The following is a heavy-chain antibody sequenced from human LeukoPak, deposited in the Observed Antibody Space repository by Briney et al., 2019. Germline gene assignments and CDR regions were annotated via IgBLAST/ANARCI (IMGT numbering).Heavy chain of an antibody. CDR1: GGWGGDYY. Sequence: SETLSLTCTVSGGWGGDYYWSWIRQPPGKGLEWIGYIYYNGNTFYTPSLKSRVTISFDASKNQFSLKLTSVTAADTAVYYCARGGYSSSWIPFDYWGQGTLVTVSS. CDR3: ARGGYSSSWIPFDY. D-gene: IGHD6-13*01. J-gene: IGHJ4*02. CDR2: IYYNGNT. V-gene: IGHV4-30-4*01.